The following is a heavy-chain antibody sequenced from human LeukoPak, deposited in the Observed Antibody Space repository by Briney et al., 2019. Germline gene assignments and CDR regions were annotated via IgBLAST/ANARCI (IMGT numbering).Heavy chain of an antibody. CDR3: AKRADYYDSSRALYDAFDL. CDR1: GFTFRTYG. V-gene: IGHV3-30*02. J-gene: IGHJ3*01. CDR2: IRYDGSDK. Sequence: PGGSLRLSCAASGFTFRTYGMHWVRQAPGKGLEWVTFIRYDGSDKYYADSVRGRFTISRDNSKNTLFLQMNSLRFDDTAVYYCAKRADYYDSSRALYDAFDLWGQGTMVTVSS. D-gene: IGHD3-16*01.